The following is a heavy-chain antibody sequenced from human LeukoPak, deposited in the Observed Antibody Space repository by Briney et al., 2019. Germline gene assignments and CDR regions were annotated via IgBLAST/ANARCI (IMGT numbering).Heavy chain of an antibody. Sequence: GGSLRLSCAASGFTFSSYGMHWVRQAPGKGLEWVAVISYDGSNKYYADSVKGRFTISRDNSKNTLYLQINSLRAEDTAVYYCARDSSGYGILYYFDYWGQGTLVTVSS. V-gene: IGHV3-30*19. CDR1: GFTFSSYG. D-gene: IGHD5-12*01. CDR3: ARDSSGYGILYYFDY. J-gene: IGHJ4*02. CDR2: ISYDGSNK.